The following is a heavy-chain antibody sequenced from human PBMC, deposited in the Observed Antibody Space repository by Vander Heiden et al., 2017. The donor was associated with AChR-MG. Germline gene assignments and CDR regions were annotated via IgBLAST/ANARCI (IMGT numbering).Heavy chain of an antibody. CDR2: ISWNSDSI. J-gene: IGHJ6*02. V-gene: IGHV3-9*01. Sequence: EVQLVESVGGLVQRGRSLRLSCSVCGFTFGDYAMHVVRQAPGKGLEWVSGISWNSDSIGYADSLKGRFTISRDNAKNSLYLQMTSLRPEDTALYYCAKGGYYYYRMDVWGQGTTVTVSS. CDR3: AKGGYYYYRMDV. CDR1: GFTFGDYA.